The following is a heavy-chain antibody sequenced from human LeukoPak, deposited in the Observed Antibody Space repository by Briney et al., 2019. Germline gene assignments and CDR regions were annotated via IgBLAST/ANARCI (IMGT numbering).Heavy chain of an antibody. CDR3: ARHGDFPFTRYYYYMDV. CDR1: GGTFSSYA. D-gene: IGHD4-17*01. Sequence: SVKVSCKASGGTFSSYAISWVRLAPGQGLEWMGGIIPIFGTANYAQKFQGRVTITTDESTSTAYMELSSLRSEDTAMYYCARHGDFPFTRYYYYMDVWGKGTTVTVSS. V-gene: IGHV1-69*05. J-gene: IGHJ6*03. CDR2: IIPIFGTA.